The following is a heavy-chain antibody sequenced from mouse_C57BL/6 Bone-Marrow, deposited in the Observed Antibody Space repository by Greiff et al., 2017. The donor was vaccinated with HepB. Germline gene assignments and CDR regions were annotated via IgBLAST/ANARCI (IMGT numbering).Heavy chain of an antibody. V-gene: IGHV10-1*01. D-gene: IGHD2-5*01. J-gene: IGHJ4*01. CDR2: IRSKSNNYAT. Sequence: EVMLVESGGGLVQPKGSLKLSCAASGFSFNTYAMNWVRQAPGKGLEWVARIRSKSNNYATYYADSVKDRFTISRDDSESMLYLQMNNLKTEDTAMYYCVRHGYYSNYVAMDYWGQGTSVTVSS. CDR1: GFSFNTYA. CDR3: VRHGYYSNYVAMDY.